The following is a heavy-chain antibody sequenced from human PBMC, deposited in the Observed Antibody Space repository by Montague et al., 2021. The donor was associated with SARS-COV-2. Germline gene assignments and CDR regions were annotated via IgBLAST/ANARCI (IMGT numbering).Heavy chain of an antibody. J-gene: IGHJ4*02. D-gene: IGHD6-13*01. Sequence: CAISGDSVSSNTAAWNWIRQSPSRGLEWLGRTYYRSKWYYDYAVSVKSRMTTSPDTSKNQFSLQLSSVTPEDRAVYYRARDPRYSLSWSFDYWGQGTLVTVSS. CDR3: ARDPRYSLSWSFDY. CDR2: TYYRSKWYY. CDR1: GDSVSSNTAA. V-gene: IGHV6-1*01.